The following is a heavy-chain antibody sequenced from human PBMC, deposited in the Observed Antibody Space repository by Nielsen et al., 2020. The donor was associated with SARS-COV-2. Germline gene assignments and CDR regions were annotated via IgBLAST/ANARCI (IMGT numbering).Heavy chain of an antibody. CDR3: AREGTGTCNSSPRVDS. CDR2: INGGRT. V-gene: IGHV3-23*01. CDR1: GFTFSSYA. J-gene: IGHJ4*02. D-gene: IGHD3/OR15-3a*01. Sequence: GGSLRLSCAASGFTFSSYAMSWVRQPPGKGLEWVSAINGGRTYYADSVKGRFTISRDNFKNTRYVQLNSLRAEDTAVYYCAREGTGTCNSSPRVDSWGQGTLVTVSS.